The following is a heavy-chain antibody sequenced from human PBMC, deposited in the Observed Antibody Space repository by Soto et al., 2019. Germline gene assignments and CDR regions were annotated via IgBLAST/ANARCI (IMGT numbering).Heavy chain of an antibody. J-gene: IGHJ4*01. Sequence: SETLSLTCTVSGGSISSSSYYWGWTRQPPGKGLEWIGSIYYSGSTYYNPSLKSRVTISVDTSKNQFSLKLSSVTAADTAVYYCARVGAHWNDHYFDYWGQGTLVTVSS. CDR1: GGSISSSSYY. V-gene: IGHV4-39*01. D-gene: IGHD1-1*01. CDR2: IYYSGST. CDR3: ARVGAHWNDHYFDY.